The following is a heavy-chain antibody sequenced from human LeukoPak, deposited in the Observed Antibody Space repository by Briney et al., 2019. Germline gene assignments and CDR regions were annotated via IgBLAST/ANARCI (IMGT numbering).Heavy chain of an antibody. CDR2: INPNSGGT. J-gene: IGHJ4*02. CDR3: ARARGYTYYYDSSGWNY. CDR1: RYTFTGYY. D-gene: IGHD3-22*01. V-gene: IGHV1-2*02. Sequence: ASVKVSCKASRYTFTGYYMHWVRQAPGQGLEWMGWINPNSGGTNYAQKFQGRVTMTRDTSISTAYMELSRLRSDDTAVYYCARARGYTYYYDSSGWNYWGQGTLVTVSS.